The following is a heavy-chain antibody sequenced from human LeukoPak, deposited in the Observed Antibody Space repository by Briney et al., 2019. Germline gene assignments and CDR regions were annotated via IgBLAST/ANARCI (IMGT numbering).Heavy chain of an antibody. J-gene: IGHJ4*02. V-gene: IGHV4-39*01. Sequence: SETLSLTCTVSGGSISGSSYYWGWIRQPPGKGLAWIGSIYYSGRTYYNPSLKSRVTISVDTSKNQFSLKLSSVTAADTAVYYCARHLGYCSGGSCSPFNYFDYWGQGTLVTVSS. CDR2: IYYSGRT. D-gene: IGHD2-15*01. CDR1: GGSISGSSYY. CDR3: ARHLGYCSGGSCSPFNYFDY.